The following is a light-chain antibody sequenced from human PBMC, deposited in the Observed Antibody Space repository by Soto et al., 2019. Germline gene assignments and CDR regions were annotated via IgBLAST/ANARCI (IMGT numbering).Light chain of an antibody. Sequence: EVVMTQYPDTLSVSRGETVTLRCRASQSVRTNLAWYQHKPGQSPRLLIYGASNRATGFPARFSGSGSGTEFTLTISSLQSEDFAVYYCQQYNDNWPTFGQGTKVDI. J-gene: IGKJ1*01. CDR1: QSVRTN. CDR2: GAS. CDR3: QQYNDNWPT. V-gene: IGKV3-15*01.